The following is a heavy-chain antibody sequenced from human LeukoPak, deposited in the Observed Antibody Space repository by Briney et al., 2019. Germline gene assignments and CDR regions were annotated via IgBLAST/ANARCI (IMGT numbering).Heavy chain of an antibody. V-gene: IGHV3-7*01. J-gene: IGHJ4*02. CDR3: ASDDSSGKYDLPFGY. CDR2: INQDGSQK. D-gene: IGHD3-22*01. Sequence: GGSLRLSCEVSGFASSRYWTSWVRQAPGKGLEWVANINQDGSQKYYVDSVKGRFTISRDNAKNSVYLQMDSLRSEDTAVYYCASDDSSGKYDLPFGYWGQGTLVTVSS. CDR1: GFASSRYW.